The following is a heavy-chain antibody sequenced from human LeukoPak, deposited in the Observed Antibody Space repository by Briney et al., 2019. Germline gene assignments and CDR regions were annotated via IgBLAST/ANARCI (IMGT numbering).Heavy chain of an antibody. V-gene: IGHV4-38-2*01. D-gene: IGHD3-16*01. CDR1: GFSITNGYS. CDR2: IHHGGST. Sequence: KPSETLSLTCAVSGFSITNGYSWDWIRQPPGKGLDWIGSIHHGGSTNYNPSLKSRVTTSLDPSKNSFSLNLRSVTAADTAVYCCVRFDYVWGINGMHGMDAFDMWGQGTMVAVAS. CDR3: VRFDYVWGINGMHGMDAFDM. J-gene: IGHJ3*02.